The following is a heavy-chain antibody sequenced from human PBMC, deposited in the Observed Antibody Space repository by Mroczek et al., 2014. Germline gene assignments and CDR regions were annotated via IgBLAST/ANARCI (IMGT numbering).Heavy chain of an antibody. CDR1: GGSISSSSYY. CDR2: IYYSGST. V-gene: IGHV4-39*01. Sequence: QVQLVQSGPGLVKPSETLSLTCTVSGGSISSSSYYWGWIRQPPGKGLEWIGSIYYSGSTYYNPSLKSRVTMSVDTSKNQFSLKLSSVTAADTSVYYCARQPHGGGGYYLLDYWGQGTLVTVSS. D-gene: IGHD1-26*01. J-gene: IGHJ4*02. CDR3: ARQPHGGGGYYLLDY.